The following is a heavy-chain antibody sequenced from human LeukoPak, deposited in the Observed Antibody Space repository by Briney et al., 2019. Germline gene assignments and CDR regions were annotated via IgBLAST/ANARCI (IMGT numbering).Heavy chain of an antibody. CDR3: ALWGYFDSSGRHF. D-gene: IGHD3-22*01. CDR1: GGYITNNY. CDR2: TYTSGST. Sequence: SETLSLTCTVSGGYITNNYWSWIRQPPGKGLEWIGRTYTSGSTNYNPSLKSRVTISVDTSKNQFSLNLNSVTAADTAVYYCALWGYFDSSGRHFWGQGTLVTVSS. J-gene: IGHJ4*02. V-gene: IGHV4-4*07.